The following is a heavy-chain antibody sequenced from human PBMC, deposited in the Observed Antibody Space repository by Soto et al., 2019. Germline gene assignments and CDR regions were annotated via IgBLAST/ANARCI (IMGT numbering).Heavy chain of an antibody. Sequence: SGPTLVNPTQTLTLTCTFSGFSLSTSGVGVGWIRQPPGKGLEWIGYIYYSGSTYYNPSLKSRVTISVDTSKNQFSLKLSSVTAADTAVYYCARGGHCSGGSCYSGLVDTAMVKFDYWGQGTLVTVSS. CDR1: GFSLSTSGVG. CDR3: ARGGHCSGGSCYSGLVDTAMVKFDY. V-gene: IGHV4-30-4*08. D-gene: IGHD2-15*01. J-gene: IGHJ4*02. CDR2: IYYSGST.